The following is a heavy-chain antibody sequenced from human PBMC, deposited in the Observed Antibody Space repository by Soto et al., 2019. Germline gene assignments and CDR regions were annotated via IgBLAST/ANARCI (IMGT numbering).Heavy chain of an antibody. CDR2: INPSGDST. D-gene: IGHD3-10*01. J-gene: IGHJ4*02. V-gene: IGHV1-46*01. CDR3: APGSRLWFGEQ. CDR1: GYTFTNYH. Sequence: QAQLVQSGAEVKKPGASVSVSCEGSGYTFTNYHIHWVRQAPGQGPEWMATINPSGDSTGYGQKFQGRVTVTRDTPTSSVYMELSGLKSDVTAVYYCAPGSRLWFGEQWGQGTLVSVSS.